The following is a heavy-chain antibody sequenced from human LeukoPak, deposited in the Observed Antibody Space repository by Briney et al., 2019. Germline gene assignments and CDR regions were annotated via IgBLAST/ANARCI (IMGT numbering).Heavy chain of an antibody. D-gene: IGHD3-9*01. CDR2: INHSGST. CDR1: GGSFSGYY. J-gene: IGHJ4*02. V-gene: IGHV4-34*01. Sequence: SETLSLTCAVYGGSFSGYYWSWIRQPPGKGLEWIGEINHSGSTNYSPSLKSRVTISVDTSKNQFSLKLSSVTAADTAVYYCARGRLRYFDWLSFDYWGQGTLVTVSS. CDR3: ARGRLRYFDWLSFDY.